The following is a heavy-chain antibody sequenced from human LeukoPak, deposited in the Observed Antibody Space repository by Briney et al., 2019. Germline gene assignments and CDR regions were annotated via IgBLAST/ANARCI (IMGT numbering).Heavy chain of an antibody. CDR2: MYYRGNT. CDR1: GGSISTITYY. J-gene: IGHJ4*02. D-gene: IGHD3-16*02. V-gene: IGHV4-39*07. CDR3: AGGGLKGSYPL. Sequence: SETLSLTCTVSGGSISTITYYWGWIRQPPGKGLEWVGHMYYRGNTFYNPSLKSRVTISVDTSKNQFSLKLSSVTAADTAVYYCAGGGLKGSYPLWGQGTLVTVSS.